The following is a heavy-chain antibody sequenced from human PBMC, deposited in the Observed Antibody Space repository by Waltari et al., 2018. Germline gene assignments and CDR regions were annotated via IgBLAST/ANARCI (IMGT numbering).Heavy chain of an antibody. CDR2: MSYDGSSK. Sequence: QVQMVESGGGVVQPGRSLRPPCAASGFTFSSYSIHWVRKAPGKGLEWVALMSYDGSSKYYADSVKGRFTVSRDNSKNTVYLQLNSLRVEDTAVYYCAREDICRSTTCYTLDYWGLGTLVTVSS. J-gene: IGHJ4*02. D-gene: IGHD2-2*02. CDR3: AREDICRSTTCYTLDY. CDR1: GFTFSSYS. V-gene: IGHV3-30*01.